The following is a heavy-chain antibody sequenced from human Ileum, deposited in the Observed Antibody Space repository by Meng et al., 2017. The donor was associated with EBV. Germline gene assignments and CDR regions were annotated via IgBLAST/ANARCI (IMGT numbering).Heavy chain of an antibody. CDR3: ARDPIPVPGRNFDY. D-gene: IGHD6-19*01. CDR1: GDAISSNSW. Sequence: QWRPREAGPGRVKPSGTPSLTCTVSGDAISSNSWWKWVRQPPGKGLEWIGDIYHSGDSNYNPSLKSRVTISLDNSNNQFSLTLSSVTAADTAVYYCARDPIPVPGRNFDYWGQGTLVTVSS. J-gene: IGHJ4*02. V-gene: IGHV4-4*02. CDR2: IYHSGDS.